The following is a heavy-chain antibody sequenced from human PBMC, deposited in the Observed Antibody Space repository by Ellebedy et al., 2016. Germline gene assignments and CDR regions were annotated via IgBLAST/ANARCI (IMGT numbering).Heavy chain of an antibody. CDR1: GGSISSYY. J-gene: IGHJ4*02. D-gene: IGHD1-26*01. V-gene: IGHV4-59*08. Sequence: SETLSLTCTVSGGSISSYYWSWIRQPPGKGLEWIGYIYYSGSTNYNPSLKSRVTISVDTSKNQFSLKLSSVTAADTAVYYCARRGSGSTLGFDYWGQGTLVTVSS. CDR2: IYYSGST. CDR3: ARRGSGSTLGFDY.